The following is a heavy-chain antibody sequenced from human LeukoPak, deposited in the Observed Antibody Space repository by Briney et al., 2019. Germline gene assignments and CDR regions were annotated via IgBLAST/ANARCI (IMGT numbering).Heavy chain of an antibody. CDR2: INQDGSEK. J-gene: IGHJ3*01. CDR1: GFSFSTYR. Sequence: GGSLRLSCAASGFSFSTYRMSWVRQAPGKGLEWVAAINQDGSEKYYVDSVKGRFTISRDNAKNSLYLQMNSLRAEDTAVYYCAREGFDSYGTTKDAFDVWGQGIMVTVSS. CDR3: AREGFDSYGTTKDAFDV. D-gene: IGHD5-18*01. V-gene: IGHV3-7*05.